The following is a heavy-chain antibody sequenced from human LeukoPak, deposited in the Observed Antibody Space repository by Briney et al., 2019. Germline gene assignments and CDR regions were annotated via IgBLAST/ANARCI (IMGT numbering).Heavy chain of an antibody. D-gene: IGHD3-10*01. CDR1: GYTFTSYG. CDR3: ARLWFGEFYIDALDI. CDR2: ISAYNGNT. V-gene: IGHV1-18*01. Sequence: ASVKVSCKASGYTFTSYGISWVRQAPGQGLEWMGWISAYNGNTNYAQKLQGRVTMTTDTSTSTAYMELRSLRSDDTAVYYCARLWFGEFYIDALDIWGQGTMVTVSS. J-gene: IGHJ3*02.